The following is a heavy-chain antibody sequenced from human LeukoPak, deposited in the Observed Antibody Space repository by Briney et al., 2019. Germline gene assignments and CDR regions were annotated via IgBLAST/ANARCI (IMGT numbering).Heavy chain of an antibody. CDR1: GGSISSYY. J-gene: IGHJ4*02. Sequence: SETLSLTCTVSGGSISSYYWSWIRQPPGKGLEWIGYIYYSGSTNYNPSLKSRVTISVDTSKNQFSLKLSSVTAADTAVYYCARVPRDGYNFDYWGQGTLVTVSS. D-gene: IGHD5-24*01. CDR3: ARVPRDGYNFDY. CDR2: IYYSGST. V-gene: IGHV4-59*01.